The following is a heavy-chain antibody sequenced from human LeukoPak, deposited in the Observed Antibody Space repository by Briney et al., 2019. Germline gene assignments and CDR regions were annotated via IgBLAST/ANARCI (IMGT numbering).Heavy chain of an antibody. V-gene: IGHV3-23*01. D-gene: IGHD3-22*01. J-gene: IGHJ4*02. Sequence: GGSLRPSCVSSGFSFSNYAMSWVRQAPGKGLEWVSSISGSGGSTHCADSVKGRFTISRDKTKNTLYLQMNSLRAEDTAVYYCAKSAYYDASGYYREYYFDYWGQGTLVTVSS. CDR2: ISGSGGST. CDR3: AKSAYYDASGYYREYYFDY. CDR1: GFSFSNYA.